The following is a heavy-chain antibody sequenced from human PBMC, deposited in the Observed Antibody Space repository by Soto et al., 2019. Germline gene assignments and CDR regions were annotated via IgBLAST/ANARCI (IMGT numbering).Heavy chain of an antibody. D-gene: IGHD1-20*01. J-gene: IGHJ4*02. CDR1: GGSISSYS. CDR3: ARRYNCYLEY. CDR2: IYYSGST. Sequence: QVQLQESGPGLVKPSETLSLTCTVSGGSISSYSWSWIRQPPGKGLEWIGYIYYSGSTNYNPSLKSRFTISVDTCKNQFSLKLSSVTAADTAVYYCARRYNCYLEYWGQGTLVTVSS. V-gene: IGHV4-59*01.